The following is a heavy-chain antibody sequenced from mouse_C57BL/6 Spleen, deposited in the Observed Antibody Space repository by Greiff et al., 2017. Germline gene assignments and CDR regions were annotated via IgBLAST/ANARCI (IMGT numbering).Heavy chain of an antibody. CDR1: GYTFTSYW. CDR2: IHPNSGST. CDR3: ASFYYYGSSWGY. D-gene: IGHD1-1*01. V-gene: IGHV1-64*01. Sequence: VQLQQSGAELVKPGASVKLSCKASGYTFTSYWMHWVKQRPGQGLEWIGMIHPNSGSTNYNEKFKSKATLTVDKSSSTAYMQLSSLTSEDSAVYYSASFYYYGSSWGYWGQGTTLTVSS. J-gene: IGHJ2*01.